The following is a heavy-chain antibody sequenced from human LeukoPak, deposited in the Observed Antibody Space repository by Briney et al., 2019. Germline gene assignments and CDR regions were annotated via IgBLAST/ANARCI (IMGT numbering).Heavy chain of an antibody. CDR3: AKDSSSLYNSSWFAYYYYGMDV. CDR2: ISGSGGST. D-gene: IGHD6-13*01. CDR1: GFTFSSYA. Sequence: GGSLRLSCAASGFTFSSYAMSWVRQAPGKGLEWVSAISGSGGSTYYADSVKGRFTISRDNSKNTLYLQMNSLRAEDTAVYYCAKDSSSLYNSSWFAYYYYGMDVWGQGTTVTVSS. V-gene: IGHV3-23*01. J-gene: IGHJ6*02.